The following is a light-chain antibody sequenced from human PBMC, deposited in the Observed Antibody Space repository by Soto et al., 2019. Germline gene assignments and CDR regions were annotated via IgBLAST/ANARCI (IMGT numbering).Light chain of an antibody. CDR3: QQYIHGYT. Sequence: EVVMTQSPATLSVFPGERVTLSCRASQSVSTSLAWYQQKPGQAPRLLIYSASTGATGIPARFSGSGSGTEFTLTISSLESEDFAVYYCQQYIHGYTFGQGTELEIK. V-gene: IGKV3-15*01. CDR2: SAS. J-gene: IGKJ2*01. CDR1: QSVSTS.